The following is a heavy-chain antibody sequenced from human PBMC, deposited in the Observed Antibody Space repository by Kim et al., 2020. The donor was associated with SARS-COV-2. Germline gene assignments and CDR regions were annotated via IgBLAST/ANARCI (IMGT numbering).Heavy chain of an antibody. CDR2: IYHSGTT. V-gene: IGHV4-34*01. CDR3: ARSLYHSTSSSWVRFDR. D-gene: IGHD6-13*01. CDR1: GGSFSGYY. Sequence: SETLSLTCAVYGGSFSGYYWSWIRLPPGKGLERIGVIYHSGTTKYNPTLKSRVTISVDTSKNQFSLKLGSVTAADTAVYFCARSLYHSTSSSWVRFDRWGRGTLVTVSS. J-gene: IGHJ5*02.